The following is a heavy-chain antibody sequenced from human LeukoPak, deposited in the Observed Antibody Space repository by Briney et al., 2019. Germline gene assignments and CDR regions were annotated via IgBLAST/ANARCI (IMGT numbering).Heavy chain of an antibody. CDR2: ISYDGSNK. CDR3: ARELSSGWYYFDY. CDR1: GFTFSSYS. J-gene: IGHJ4*02. V-gene: IGHV3-30*03. Sequence: GRSLRLSCAASGFTFSSYSMHWVRQAPGKGLEWVAVISYDGSNKYYADSVKGRFTISRDNAKNSLYLQMNSLRAEGTAVYYCARELSSGWYYFDYWGQGTLVTVSS. D-gene: IGHD6-19*01.